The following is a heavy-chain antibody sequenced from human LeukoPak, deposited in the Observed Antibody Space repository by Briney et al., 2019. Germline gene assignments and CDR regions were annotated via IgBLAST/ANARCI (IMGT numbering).Heavy chain of an antibody. V-gene: IGHV3-21*01. CDR2: ISSSSSYI. Sequence: GGSLRLSCAASGFTFSSYSMNWVRQAPGKGLEWVSSISSSSSYIYYADSVKGRFTISRDNSKKTLYLQMNSLRAEDTAVYYCAKDGLVWYSSGWARYFDYWGQGTLVTASS. D-gene: IGHD6-19*01. J-gene: IGHJ4*02. CDR1: GFTFSSYS. CDR3: AKDGLVWYSSGWARYFDY.